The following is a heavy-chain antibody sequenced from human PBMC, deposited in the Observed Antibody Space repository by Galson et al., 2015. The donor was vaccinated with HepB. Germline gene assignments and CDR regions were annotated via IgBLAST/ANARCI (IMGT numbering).Heavy chain of an antibody. CDR2: VNPNSGAT. J-gene: IGHJ4*02. D-gene: IGHD2-2*02. V-gene: IGHV1-2*02. CDR3: ARGKMRTTWAAPICDF. Sequence: VKVSCKASGYTFSGYYIHWVRQAPGQGLQWMGWVNPNSGATHSALRFRDRVTLTRDTSTNTAFLEVTSLTSDDTAFYYCARGKMRTTWAAPICDFWGQGTLVTVSS. CDR1: GYTFSGYY.